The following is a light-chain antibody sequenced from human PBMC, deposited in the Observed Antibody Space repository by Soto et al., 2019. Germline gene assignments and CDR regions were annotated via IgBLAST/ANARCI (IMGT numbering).Light chain of an antibody. CDR3: QQYGSSPRT. J-gene: IGKJ1*01. V-gene: IGKV3-20*01. CDR2: GAS. CDR1: QSVSSN. Sequence: EIEMTQSPATLSVSPGERATLSCRASQSVSSNLAWYQQKPGQAPGLLIYGASSRATGVPDRFSGGGSGTDFTLTISRLEAEDFAVYYCQQYGSSPRTFGQGTKVDIK.